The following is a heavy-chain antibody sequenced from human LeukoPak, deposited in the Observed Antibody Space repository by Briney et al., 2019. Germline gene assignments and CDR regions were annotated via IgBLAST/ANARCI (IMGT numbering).Heavy chain of an antibody. D-gene: IGHD2-21*02. J-gene: IGHJ4*02. CDR3: AKGLVTFDY. V-gene: IGHV3-30*18. Sequence: GRSLRLSCAASGFTFSSYGMHWVRQAPGKGLEWVAVISYDGSNKYYADSVKGRFTISRDNSKNTLYLQINSLRAEDTAVYYCAKGLVTFDYWGQGTLVTVSS. CDR1: GFTFSSYG. CDR2: ISYDGSNK.